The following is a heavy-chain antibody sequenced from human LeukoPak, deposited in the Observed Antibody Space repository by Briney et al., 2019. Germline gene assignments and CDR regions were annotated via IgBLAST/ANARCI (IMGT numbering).Heavy chain of an antibody. CDR3: ARDRAVAYYDSSGYLGMDV. Sequence: SETLSLTCSVSGGSISTTTYYWGWIRQPPGKGLEWIGTIYYSGSTYYNPSLKSRVTISVDTSKNQFSLKLSSVTAADTAVYYCARDRAVAYYDSSGYLGMDVWGQGTTVTVSS. CDR1: GGSISTTTYY. J-gene: IGHJ6*02. V-gene: IGHV4-39*07. CDR2: IYYSGST. D-gene: IGHD3-22*01.